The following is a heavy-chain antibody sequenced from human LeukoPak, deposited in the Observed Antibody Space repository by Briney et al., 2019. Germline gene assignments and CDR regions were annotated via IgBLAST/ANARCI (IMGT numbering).Heavy chain of an antibody. J-gene: IGHJ6*03. CDR2: ISSSSSYI. CDR3: AREGGSPPGYYYYYMDV. CDR1: GFTFSSYS. Sequence: GESLRLSCAASGFTFSSYSMNWVRQAPGKGLEWVSSISSSSSYIYYADSVKGRFTISRDNAKNSLYLQMNSLRAEDTAVYYCAREGGSPPGYYYYYMDVWGKGTTVTVSS. V-gene: IGHV3-21*04.